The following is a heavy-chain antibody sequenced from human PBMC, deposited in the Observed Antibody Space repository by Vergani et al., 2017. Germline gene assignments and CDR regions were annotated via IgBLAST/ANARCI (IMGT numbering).Heavy chain of an antibody. CDR1: GGSISSGSYY. Sequence: QVQLQESGPGLVKPSQTLSLTCTVSGGSISSGSYYWSWIRQPAGQGLEWIGRIYTSGSTNYNPSLKSRVTRSVDTSKNQLSLTMSPVTAADTAVYYCARVLSRTPRGNYMDGWGKGTTVTVSS. V-gene: IGHV4-61*02. CDR3: ARVLSRTPRGNYMDG. CDR2: IYTSGST. J-gene: IGHJ6*03. D-gene: IGHD3-16*01.